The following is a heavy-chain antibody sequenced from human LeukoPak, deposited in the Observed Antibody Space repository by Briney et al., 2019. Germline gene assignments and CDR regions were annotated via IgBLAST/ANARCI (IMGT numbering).Heavy chain of an antibody. Sequence: PGGSLRLSCAASGFTFSSYAMSWVRQAPGKGLEWVSAISGSGGSTYYADSVKGRFTISRDNSKNTLYLQMNSLRAEDTALYYCAKDTAMVSSAFDIWGQGTMVTVSS. J-gene: IGHJ3*02. V-gene: IGHV3-23*01. D-gene: IGHD5-18*01. CDR2: ISGSGGST. CDR3: AKDTAMVSSAFDI. CDR1: GFTFSSYA.